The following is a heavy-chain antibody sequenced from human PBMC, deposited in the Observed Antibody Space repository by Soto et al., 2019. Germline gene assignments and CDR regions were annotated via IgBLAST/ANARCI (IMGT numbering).Heavy chain of an antibody. CDR3: ARGIVGATETGFDY. CDR2: ISSSSSYI. D-gene: IGHD1-26*01. CDR1: GFTFSGYS. Sequence: GGSLRLSCAASGFTFSGYSMNWVRQAPGKGLEWVSSISSSSSYIYYADSVKGRFTISRDNAKNSLYLQMNSLRAEDMAVYYCARGIVGATETGFDYWGQGTLVTVSS. J-gene: IGHJ4*02. V-gene: IGHV3-21*01.